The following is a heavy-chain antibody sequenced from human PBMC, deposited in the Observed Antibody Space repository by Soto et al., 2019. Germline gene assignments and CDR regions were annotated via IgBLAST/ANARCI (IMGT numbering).Heavy chain of an antibody. D-gene: IGHD6-13*01. J-gene: IGHJ4*02. CDR3: AKNMYSSSWYYFDY. Sequence: GGSLRLSCAASGFTFDDYAMHWVRQAPGKGLEWVSGISWNSGSIGYADSVKGRFTISRDNAKNSLYLQMNSLRAEDTALYYCAKNMYSSSWYYFDYWGQGTLVTVSS. V-gene: IGHV3-9*01. CDR2: ISWNSGSI. CDR1: GFTFDDYA.